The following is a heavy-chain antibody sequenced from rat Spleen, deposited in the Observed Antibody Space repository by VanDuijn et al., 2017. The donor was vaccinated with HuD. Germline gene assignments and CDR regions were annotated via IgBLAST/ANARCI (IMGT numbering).Heavy chain of an antibody. Sequence: EVQLVESGGGLVQPGRSLKLSCAASGFAFSNYDMAWVRQAPTKGLEWVASISPTGGSIDYRDSMKGRFTISRDNAESSLYLQMDSLRSEDSATYYCTTTEGPGLWDYWGQGVMVTVSS. V-gene: IGHV5-20*01. J-gene: IGHJ2*01. CDR3: TTTEGPGLWDY. D-gene: IGHD1-11*01. CDR2: ISPTGGSI. CDR1: GFAFSNYD.